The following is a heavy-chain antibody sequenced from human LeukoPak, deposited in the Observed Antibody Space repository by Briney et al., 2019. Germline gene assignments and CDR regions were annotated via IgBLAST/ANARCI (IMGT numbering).Heavy chain of an antibody. CDR2: VHQGGAI. CDR1: GDSITSHSW. Sequence: SETLTLTCAVSGDSITSHSWWSRVRQPPGKGLEWIHEVHQGGAIKYDLSHGSGVTISVDKSKSRFSLNIRSVTAANTATYYCASHVTVLGTRVFDFWGGGTLVTVS. D-gene: IGHD6-19*01. J-gene: IGHJ4*02. V-gene: IGHV4-4*02. CDR3: ASHVTVLGTRVFDF.